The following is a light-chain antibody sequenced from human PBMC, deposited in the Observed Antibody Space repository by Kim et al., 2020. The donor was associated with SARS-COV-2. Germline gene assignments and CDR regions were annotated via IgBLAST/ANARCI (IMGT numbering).Light chain of an antibody. Sequence: EIVLTQSPATLSLSPGERATLSCRASQSVNTYLAWYQQKPGQAPRLLIYDVSNRVTGIPARFSGSGSGTDFTLTISSLAPEDFAIYYCQQRSSWPTFGQGTKLEI. CDR2: DVS. CDR3: QQRSSWPT. CDR1: QSVNTY. V-gene: IGKV3-11*01. J-gene: IGKJ2*01.